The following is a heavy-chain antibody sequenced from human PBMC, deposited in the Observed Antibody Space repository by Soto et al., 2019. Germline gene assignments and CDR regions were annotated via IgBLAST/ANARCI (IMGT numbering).Heavy chain of an antibody. CDR3: TRPSYGDFAGYFSFGVDV. CDR2: IRSKSNFYAT. CDR1: WFIFSDSG. V-gene: IGHV3-73*01. J-gene: IGHJ6*02. Sequence: GSLRLSCAASWFIFSDSGIHWVRQSSGRVLEWVGRIRSKSNFYATTYGESVKGRFTISRDESKNTTYLQMSSLKTEDTAVYYCTRPSYGDFAGYFSFGVDVWGQGTTVTVSS. D-gene: IGHD4-17*01.